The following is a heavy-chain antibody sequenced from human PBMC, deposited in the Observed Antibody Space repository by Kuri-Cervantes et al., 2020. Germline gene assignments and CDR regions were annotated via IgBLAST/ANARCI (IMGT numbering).Heavy chain of an antibody. CDR3: ASIERQWLVHYYGMDV. CDR2: INPNSGGT. Sequence: ASVKVSCKASGYTFTGYYMHWVRQAPGQGLEWMGWINPNSGGTNYAQKFQGRVTMTRDTSISTAYMELSSLRSEDTAVYYCASIERQWLVHYYGMDVWGQGTTVTVSS. V-gene: IGHV1-2*02. D-gene: IGHD6-19*01. J-gene: IGHJ6*02. CDR1: GYTFTGYY.